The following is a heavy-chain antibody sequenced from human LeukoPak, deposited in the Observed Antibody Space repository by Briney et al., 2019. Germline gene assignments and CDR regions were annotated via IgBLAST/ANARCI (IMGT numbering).Heavy chain of an antibody. CDR2: IKRDGSEK. Sequence: GGSLRLSCAAPGFTFSSYWMSWLRQAPGKGLEWVANIKRDGSEKYYVDSVKGRFTISRDNAKNSLYLQMNSLRAEDTAVYYCARNMGDWGRAFDFWGQGTVVTVSS. V-gene: IGHV3-7*05. J-gene: IGHJ3*01. CDR3: ARNMGDWGRAFDF. D-gene: IGHD7-27*01. CDR1: GFTFSSYW.